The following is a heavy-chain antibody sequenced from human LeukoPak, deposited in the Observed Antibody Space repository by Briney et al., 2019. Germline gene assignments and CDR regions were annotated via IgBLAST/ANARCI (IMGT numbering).Heavy chain of an antibody. D-gene: IGHD2-15*01. J-gene: IGHJ4*02. V-gene: IGHV3-48*01. CDR3: VRDNPRCCGVVPANIDDY. CDR2: ISSSSSTI. CDR1: GFTFSTYS. Sequence: GGSLRLSCAASGFTFSTYSMNWVRQAPGKGLEWVSYISSSSSTIYYADSVKGRFTISRDNAKNSLYLQMNSLRAEDTAVYYCVRDNPRCCGVVPANIDDYWGQGTLVTVSS.